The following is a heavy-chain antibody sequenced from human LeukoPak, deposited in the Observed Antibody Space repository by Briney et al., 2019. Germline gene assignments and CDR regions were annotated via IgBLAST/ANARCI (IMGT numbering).Heavy chain of an antibody. CDR3: AKDGSSPFGY. Sequence: GGSLRLSCAASGFTFSSYDMHWVRQAPGKGLEWVAFMRYDGSDEYYGDSVKGRFTIFRDNSKNTLYLQMNSLRVEDTAVYYCAKDGSSPFGYWGQGTLVTVSS. J-gene: IGHJ4*02. D-gene: IGHD6-6*01. CDR1: GFTFSSYD. V-gene: IGHV3-30*02. CDR2: MRYDGSDE.